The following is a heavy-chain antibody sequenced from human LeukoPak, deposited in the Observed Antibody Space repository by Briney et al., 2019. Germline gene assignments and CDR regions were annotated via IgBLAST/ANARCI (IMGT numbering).Heavy chain of an antibody. CDR1: GYIFSNYD. J-gene: IGHJ5*02. V-gene: IGHV1-8*01. CDR3: ARSKGSLEGKWFDP. Sequence: GASVKVSCTASGYIFSNYDINWARQATGQGLELMGLMNPNSGNTSYSQKFQGRVTMTRDTSISTAYMEVSSLRSEDTAVYYCARSKGSLEGKWFDPWGQGTLVTVSS. CDR2: MNPNSGNT. D-gene: IGHD5-24*01.